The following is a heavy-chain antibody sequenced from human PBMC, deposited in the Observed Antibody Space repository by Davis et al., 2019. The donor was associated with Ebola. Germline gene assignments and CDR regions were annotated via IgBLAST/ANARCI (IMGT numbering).Heavy chain of an antibody. Sequence: SETLSLTCAVSGGSISSSNWWSWVRQPPGKGLEWIGEINHSGSTNYNPSLKSRVTISVDTSKNQFSLKLSSVTAADTALYYCARGPAYSWFDPWGQGTLVTVSS. CDR1: GGSISSSNW. J-gene: IGHJ5*02. CDR2: INHSGST. CDR3: ARGPAYSWFDP. V-gene: IGHV4-4*02.